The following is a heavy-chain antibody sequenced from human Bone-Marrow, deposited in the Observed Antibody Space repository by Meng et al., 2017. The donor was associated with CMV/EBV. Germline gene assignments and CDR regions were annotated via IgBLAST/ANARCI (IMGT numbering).Heavy chain of an antibody. CDR1: GYSFTSYW. CDR2: IYPGDSDT. CDR3: ARLAWDYYYGMDV. J-gene: IGHJ6*02. D-gene: IGHD1-26*01. Sequence: GESLKISCKGSGYSFTSYWIGWVRQLPGKGLEWMGIIYPGDSDTRYSPSFQGQVTISADKSISTAYLQWSSLKASDTAMYYCARLAWDYYYGMDVWGQGTTVTVSS. V-gene: IGHV5-51*01.